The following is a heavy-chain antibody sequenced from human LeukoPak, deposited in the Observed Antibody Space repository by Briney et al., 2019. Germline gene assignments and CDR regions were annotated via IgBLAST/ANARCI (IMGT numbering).Heavy chain of an antibody. Sequence: PSETLSLTCGVSGGSITSTNYWTWVRQPPGKGLEWIGEVNLQGSTNYNPSLIGRVAISVDTSEKHISLQLTSVTAADTAVYYCAREGGPYRPLDYSGQGALVTVSS. J-gene: IGHJ4*02. CDR3: AREGGPYRPLDY. V-gene: IGHV4-4*02. CDR2: VNLQGST. CDR1: GGSITSTNY.